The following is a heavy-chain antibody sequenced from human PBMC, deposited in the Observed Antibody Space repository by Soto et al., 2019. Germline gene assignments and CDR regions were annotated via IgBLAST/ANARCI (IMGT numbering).Heavy chain of an antibody. D-gene: IGHD6-19*01. CDR3: AKSGSGSGWF. V-gene: IGHV4-30-4*02. Sequence: SATLSLTCTVSGGSISSGDYYWSWIRQPPGKGLEWIGYIYYSGSTYYNPSLKSRVTISVDTSKNQFSLKLTSMTAADTAVYYCAKSGSGSGWFGGRGTLVTVSS. CDR1: GGSISSGDYY. J-gene: IGHJ4*02. CDR2: IYYSGST.